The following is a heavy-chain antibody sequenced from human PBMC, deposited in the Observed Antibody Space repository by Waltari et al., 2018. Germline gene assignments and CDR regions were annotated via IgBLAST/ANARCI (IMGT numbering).Heavy chain of an antibody. D-gene: IGHD5-12*01. V-gene: IGHV4-38-2*02. CDR2: TFHIGNT. Sequence: QVQLQESGPGLVKPSETLSLICTVSGFSISSGYYWGWIRQPPGKGLEWIGSTFHIGNTYYNPSLKGRVTMSVDTSKNQFSLRLSSVTAADTAVYYCARDPIPGYAYRSDYWGQGTLVTVSS. J-gene: IGHJ4*02. CDR1: GFSISSGYY. CDR3: ARDPIPGYAYRSDY.